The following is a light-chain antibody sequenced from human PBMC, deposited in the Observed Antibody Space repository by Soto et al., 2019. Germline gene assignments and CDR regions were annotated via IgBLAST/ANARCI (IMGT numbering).Light chain of an antibody. CDR3: QHSQT. CDR1: QSVSSN. Sequence: EKVMTQSSPTLSVFPGGKGTLSCRASQSVSSNLAWYQQKPGQAPRLLIYGASTRATGIPARFSGSGSGTEFTLTISSLQSEDFAVYYCQHSQTFGQGTKVDIK. CDR2: GAS. V-gene: IGKV3-15*01. J-gene: IGKJ1*01.